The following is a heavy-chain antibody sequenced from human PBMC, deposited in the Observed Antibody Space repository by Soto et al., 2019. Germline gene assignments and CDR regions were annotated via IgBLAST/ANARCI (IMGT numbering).Heavy chain of an antibody. J-gene: IGHJ4*02. CDR2: ISNSGST. V-gene: IGHV4-39*07. CDR1: GDSISSSSRY. D-gene: IGHD2-21*01. CDR3: PLRSMEVVPEY. Sequence: KPSETLSLTCAVSGDSISSSSRYWAWIRQPPGKGLEWIGNIYYSGSISNSGSTYYNPSLKSRATISVDTSKNQFSLKLRSLTAADTAVYYCPLRSMEVVPEYGGKGTRVPVP.